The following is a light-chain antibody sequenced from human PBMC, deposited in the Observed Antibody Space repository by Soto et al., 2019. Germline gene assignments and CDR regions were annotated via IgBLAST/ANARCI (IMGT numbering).Light chain of an antibody. J-gene: IGLJ2*01. CDR1: SGHSSYA. CDR3: QKWENGARVV. Sequence: QPVLTQSPSASASLGASVKLTCTLSSGHSSYAIAWHQQQPEKGPRYLMKLSSDGSHSKGDGIPDRFSGSSSGAERYLTISGLQSEDEADYYCQKWENGARVVFGGGTKLTVL. CDR2: LSSDGSH. V-gene: IGLV4-69*01.